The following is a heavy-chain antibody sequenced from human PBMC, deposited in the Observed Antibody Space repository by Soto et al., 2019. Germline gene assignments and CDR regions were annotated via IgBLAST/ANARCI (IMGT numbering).Heavy chain of an antibody. CDR2: INPSGGST. Sequence: ASGKVSCKASGYTFTSNYINWVRQAPGQGLEWMGIINPSGGSTIYAQKFQGRVTMTRDTSTSTVYIELSSLRSEDTAVYYCGRGVPPATGLDYWGQGTPVTVSS. CDR3: GRGVPPATGLDY. CDR1: GYTFTSNY. V-gene: IGHV1-46*01. D-gene: IGHD6-25*01. J-gene: IGHJ4*02.